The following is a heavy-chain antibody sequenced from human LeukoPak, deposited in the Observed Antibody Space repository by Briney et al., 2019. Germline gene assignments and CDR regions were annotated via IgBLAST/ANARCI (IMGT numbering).Heavy chain of an antibody. CDR1: GFTFSSYG. J-gene: IGHJ4*02. CDR3: ARDRGVTRGNFDY. V-gene: IGHV3-30*03. D-gene: IGHD3-10*01. Sequence: GGSLRLSCAASGFTFSSYGMHWVRQAPGKGLEWVAVISYDGSNKYYADSVKGRFTISRDNAKNSLYLQMNSLRAEDTAVYYCARDRGVTRGNFDYWGQGTLVTVSS. CDR2: ISYDGSNK.